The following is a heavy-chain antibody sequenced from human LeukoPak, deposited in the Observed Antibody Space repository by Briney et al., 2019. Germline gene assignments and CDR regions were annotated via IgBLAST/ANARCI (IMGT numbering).Heavy chain of an antibody. CDR2: MKGDGSHI. CDR3: ARLFGGVTTFDY. Sequence: GGSLRLSCAASGFTVRTFGMHWVRQAPGRGLQWVASMKGDGSHIYYVDSVKGRFTISRDNARNSLYLQMNSLRAEDTAVYYCARLFGGVTTFDYWGQGALVTVSS. D-gene: IGHD2-8*02. CDR1: GFTVRTFG. V-gene: IGHV3-7*01. J-gene: IGHJ4*02.